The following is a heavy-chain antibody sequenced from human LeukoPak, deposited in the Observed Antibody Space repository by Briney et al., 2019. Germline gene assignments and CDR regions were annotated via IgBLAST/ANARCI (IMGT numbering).Heavy chain of an antibody. CDR2: MSYDGSNK. D-gene: IGHD3-22*01. CDR1: GFTFSSYA. Sequence: GGSLRLSCAASGFTFSSYAMHWVRQAPGKGLEWVAVMSYDGSNKYYADSVKGRFTISRDNSKNTLYLQMNSLRAEDTAVYYCARERGTGYYDSSGYFDYWGQGTLVTVSS. CDR3: ARERGTGYYDSSGYFDY. J-gene: IGHJ4*02. V-gene: IGHV3-30-3*01.